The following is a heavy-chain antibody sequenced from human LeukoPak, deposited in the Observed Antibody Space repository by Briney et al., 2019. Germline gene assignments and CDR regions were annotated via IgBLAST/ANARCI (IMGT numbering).Heavy chain of an antibody. CDR1: GFTFSRYG. CDR3: AKEGHILTGYWSFYGMDV. CDR2: ISYDGSNK. V-gene: IGHV3-30*18. D-gene: IGHD3-9*01. Sequence: GGSLRLSCAASGFTFSRYGMHWVRQAPGKGLEWVAVISYDGSNKYYADSVKGRFTISRDNSKNTLYLQMNSLRAEDTAVYYCAKEGHILTGYWSFYGMDVWGQGTTVTVSS. J-gene: IGHJ6*02.